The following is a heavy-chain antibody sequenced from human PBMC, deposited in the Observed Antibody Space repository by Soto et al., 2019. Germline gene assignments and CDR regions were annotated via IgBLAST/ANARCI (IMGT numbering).Heavy chain of an antibody. Sequence: EVQLLDSGGGLVQPGGPLRLSCEASGFTFSNYAMNWVRQAPGKGLEWVLGISGGGDNTYYADSVKGRFTISRDNSKNTVFLQMNSLRAEDTALYYCAKERRARGFDYWGQGTLVTVSS. V-gene: IGHV3-23*01. J-gene: IGHJ4*02. CDR1: GFTFSNYA. CDR2: ISGGGDNT. CDR3: AKERRARGFDY.